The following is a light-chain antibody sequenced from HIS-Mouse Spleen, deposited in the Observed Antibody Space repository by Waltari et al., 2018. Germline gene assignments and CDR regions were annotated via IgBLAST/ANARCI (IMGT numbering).Light chain of an antibody. CDR2: DVS. CDR1: SSDVGGYNY. Sequence: QSALTQPASVSGSPGQSITISCTGTSSDVGGYNYVSWDQQHPGKAPKLMTYDVSNRPSGVSNRFSGSKSGNTASLTISGLQAEDEADYYCSSYTSSSFNVVFGGGTKLTVL. V-gene: IGLV2-14*03. CDR3: SSYTSSSFNVV. J-gene: IGLJ2*01.